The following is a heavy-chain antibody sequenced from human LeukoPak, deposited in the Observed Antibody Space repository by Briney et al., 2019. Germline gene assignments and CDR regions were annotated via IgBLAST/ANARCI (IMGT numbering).Heavy chain of an antibody. J-gene: IGHJ4*02. CDR1: GFTFSTYA. Sequence: PGGSLRLSCAASGFTFSTYAMHWVRQAPGKGLEWVSAISGSGGSTYYADSVKGRFTISRDNSKNTLYLQMNSLRAEDTAVYYCARRSGIAVAGAFDYWGQGTLVTVSS. CDR3: ARRSGIAVAGAFDY. CDR2: ISGSGGST. V-gene: IGHV3-23*01. D-gene: IGHD6-19*01.